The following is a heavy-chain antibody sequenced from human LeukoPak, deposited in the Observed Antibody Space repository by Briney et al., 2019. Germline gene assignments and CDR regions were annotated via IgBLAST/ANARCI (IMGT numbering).Heavy chain of an antibody. V-gene: IGHV4-34*01. D-gene: IGHD3-22*01. Sequence: PSETLSLTCAVYGGSFSGYYWSWIRQPPGKGLEWIGEINHSGSTNYNPSLKSRVTISVDTSKNQFSLKLSSVTAADTAVYYCARIITTPYYYDSSGYYGEAIDYWGQGTLVTVSS. J-gene: IGHJ4*02. CDR3: ARIITTPYYYDSSGYYGEAIDY. CDR2: INHSGST. CDR1: GGSFSGYY.